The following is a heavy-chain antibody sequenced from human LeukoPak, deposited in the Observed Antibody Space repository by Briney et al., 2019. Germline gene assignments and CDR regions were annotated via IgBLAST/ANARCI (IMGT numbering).Heavy chain of an antibody. D-gene: IGHD6-13*01. CDR3: AREPPSAIAAAGNGGY. CDR2: ISSSSSTI. Sequence: HSGGSLRLSCAASGFTFSSYSMNWVRQAPGKGLEWVSYISSSSSTIYYADSVKGRFTISRDNAKNSLYLQMNSLRAEDTAVYYCAREPPSAIAAAGNGGYWGQGTLVTVSS. CDR1: GFTFSSYS. J-gene: IGHJ4*02. V-gene: IGHV3-48*01.